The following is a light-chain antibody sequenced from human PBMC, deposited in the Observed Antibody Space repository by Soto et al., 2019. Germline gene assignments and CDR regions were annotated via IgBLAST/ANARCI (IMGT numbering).Light chain of an antibody. Sequence: QSALTQPASVSGSPGQSITISCTGTSSDIGNYPYVSWYQQHPGKAPKLIIYEVTNRPSGVSTRFSGSKSGNTASLTISGLQAEDEADYHCSSYMRSNTLVFGGGTKLTVL. J-gene: IGLJ2*01. CDR2: EVT. CDR1: SSDIGNYPY. CDR3: SSYMRSNTLV. V-gene: IGLV2-14*01.